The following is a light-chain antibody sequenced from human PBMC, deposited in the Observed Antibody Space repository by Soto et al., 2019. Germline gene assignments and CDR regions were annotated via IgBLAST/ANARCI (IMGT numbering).Light chain of an antibody. CDR2: AAS. J-gene: IGKJ1*01. V-gene: IGKV1-9*01. CDR3: QQINSFRT. CDR1: QGISSY. Sequence: IQMTQSPSSLSASVGYRFTITFRASQGISSYLAWYQQKPGKAPKLLIYAASTLQSGVPSRFSGSGSGTEFTLTISSLQTEDFATYYCQQINSFRTFGQGTKVDIK.